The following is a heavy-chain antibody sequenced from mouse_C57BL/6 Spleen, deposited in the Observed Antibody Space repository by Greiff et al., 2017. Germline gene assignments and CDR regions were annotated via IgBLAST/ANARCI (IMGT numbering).Heavy chain of an antibody. D-gene: IGHD2-5*01. CDR2: IDPSDSYT. CDR1: GYTFTSYW. Sequence: QVQLQQPGAELVRPGTSVKLSCKASGYTFTSYWMHWVKQRPGPGLEWIGVIDPSDSYTNYNQKFKGKATLTVDTSSSTAYMQLSSLTSEDSAVYYCARGGYSNYGLAYWGQGTLVTVSA. V-gene: IGHV1-59*01. CDR3: ARGGYSNYGLAY. J-gene: IGHJ3*01.